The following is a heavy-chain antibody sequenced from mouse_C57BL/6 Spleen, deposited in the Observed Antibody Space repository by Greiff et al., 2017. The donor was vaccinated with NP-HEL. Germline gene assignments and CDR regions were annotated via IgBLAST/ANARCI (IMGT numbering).Heavy chain of an antibody. CDR3: ARHEGGVYYGNFWYFDV. CDR1: GYTFTEST. Sequence: QVQLQQSGAELVKPGASVKLSCKASGYTFTESTIHLLKPRSGPGLELIGWFYPGSGSIKYPENFKDKATLTADKSSSTVYMELSRLTSEDSAVYFCARHEGGVYYGNFWYFDVWGTGTTVTVSS. CDR2: FYPGSGSI. D-gene: IGHD2-1*01. V-gene: IGHV1-62-2*01. J-gene: IGHJ1*03.